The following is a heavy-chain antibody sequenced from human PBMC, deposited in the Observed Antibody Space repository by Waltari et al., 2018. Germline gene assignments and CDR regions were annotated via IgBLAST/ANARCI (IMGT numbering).Heavy chain of an antibody. J-gene: IGHJ4*02. CDR3: ATAPLMTTVTSGGDY. Sequence: EVQLVESGGGLVQPGGSLRLSCAASGFTFSSDAMSWVREAPGKGLEWVSAISGSGGSTYYADSVKGRFTISRDNSKNTLYLQMNSLRAEDTAVYYCATAPLMTTVTSGGDYWGQGTLVTVSS. CDR1: GFTFSSDA. D-gene: IGHD4-17*01. V-gene: IGHV3-23*04. CDR2: ISGSGGST.